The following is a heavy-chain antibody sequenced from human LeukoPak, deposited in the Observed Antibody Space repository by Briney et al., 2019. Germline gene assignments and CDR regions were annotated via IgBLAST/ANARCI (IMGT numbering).Heavy chain of an antibody. CDR1: GYTFTNYD. J-gene: IGHJ4*02. D-gene: IGHD6-13*01. V-gene: IGHV1-8*01. Sequence: ASVKVSCKASGYTFTNYDFNWMRQATGQGLEWMGWMNPNSGSTGYAQKFQGRVTMARDTSISTAYMELSRLSSDDTAVYYCATSRDRIAAAGRDEFDYWGQGTLVTVSS. CDR2: MNPNSGST. CDR3: ATSRDRIAAAGRDEFDY.